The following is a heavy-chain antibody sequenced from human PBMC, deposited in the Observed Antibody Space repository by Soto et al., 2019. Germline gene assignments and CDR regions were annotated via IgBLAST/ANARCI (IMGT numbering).Heavy chain of an antibody. D-gene: IGHD3-22*01. CDR2: IDPSDSQT. CDR3: ARQIYDSDTGPNFQYYFDS. Sequence: GESLKISCKGSGYGFAGDWITWVRQKPGKGLEWMGRIDPSDSQTYYSPSFRGHVTISVTKSITTVFLQWSSLRASDTAMYYCARQIYDSDTGPNFQYYFDSWGQGTPVTVSS. V-gene: IGHV5-10-1*01. CDR1: GYGFAGDW. J-gene: IGHJ4*02.